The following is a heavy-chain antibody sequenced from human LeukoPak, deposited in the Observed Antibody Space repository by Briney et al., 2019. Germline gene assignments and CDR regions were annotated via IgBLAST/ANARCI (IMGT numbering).Heavy chain of an antibody. D-gene: IGHD1-26*01. CDR1: GFTFSSYN. Sequence: PGGSLRLSCAASGFTFSSYNMNWVRQAPGKGLEWVSFISSGNSFIYYADSVKGRFTISRDNAKNSLYLQMNNLRAEDTAVYYCVRDPSGSYLDYWGQGTLVTVSS. V-gene: IGHV3-21*01. CDR3: VRDPSGSYLDY. CDR2: ISSGNSFI. J-gene: IGHJ4*02.